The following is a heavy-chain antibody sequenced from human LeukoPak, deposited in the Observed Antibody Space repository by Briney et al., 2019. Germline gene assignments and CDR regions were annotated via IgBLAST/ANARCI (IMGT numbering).Heavy chain of an antibody. J-gene: IGHJ4*02. D-gene: IGHD2-15*01. CDR3: ARRYCSGGSCYSSFDY. Sequence: SETLSLTCTVSGGSISSYYWSWIRRPPGKGLECIGYIYYSGSANYNPSLKSRVTISVDTSKNQFSLKLSSVTAADTAVYYCARRYCSGGSCYSSFDYWGQGTLVTVSS. CDR1: GGSISSYY. CDR2: IYYSGSA. V-gene: IGHV4-59*08.